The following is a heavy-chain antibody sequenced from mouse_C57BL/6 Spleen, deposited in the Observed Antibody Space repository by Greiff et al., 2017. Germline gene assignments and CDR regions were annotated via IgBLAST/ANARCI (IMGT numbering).Heavy chain of an antibody. V-gene: IGHV1-55*01. CDR2: IYPGSGST. CDR3: ARWVTTVVAVDY. Sequence: QVQLQQPGAELVKPGASVKMSCKASGYTFTSYWITWVKQRPGQGLEWIGDIYPGSGSTNYNEKFKSKATLTVDTSSSTAYMQLSSLTSEDSAVYYCARWVTTVVAVDYWGQGTTLTVSS. D-gene: IGHD1-1*01. CDR1: GYTFTSYW. J-gene: IGHJ2*01.